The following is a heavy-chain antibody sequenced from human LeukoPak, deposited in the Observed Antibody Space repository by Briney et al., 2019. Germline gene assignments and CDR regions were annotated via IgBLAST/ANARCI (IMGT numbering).Heavy chain of an antibody. D-gene: IGHD3-10*01. J-gene: IGHJ6*03. CDR2: IIPIFGTA. CDR1: GDTFSSYA. Sequence: SVKVSCKASGDTFSSYAISWVRQAPGQGLEWLGGIIPIFGTANYAQKFQGSFTITADRSTSTAYLELSSLRSEDTAVYFCARAVNGLTMVRGVRDYYYYMDVWGKGTTVTVSS. V-gene: IGHV1-69*06. CDR3: ARAVNGLTMVRGVRDYYYYMDV.